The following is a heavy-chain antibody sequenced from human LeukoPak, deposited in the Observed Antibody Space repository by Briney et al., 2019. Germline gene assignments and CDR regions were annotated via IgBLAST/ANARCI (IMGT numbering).Heavy chain of an antibody. V-gene: IGHV3-74*01. J-gene: IGHJ4*02. CDR2: INSDGSST. D-gene: IGHD1-26*01. CDR3: ARAGFRSYSPFDY. Sequence: GGSLRLSCAASGFTFSSYWMHWVRQAPGKGLVWVSRINSDGSSTSYVDSVKGRFTISSDNTKNTLYLQMNSLRAEDTAVYYCARAGFRSYSPFDYWGQGTLVTVSS. CDR1: GFTFSSYW.